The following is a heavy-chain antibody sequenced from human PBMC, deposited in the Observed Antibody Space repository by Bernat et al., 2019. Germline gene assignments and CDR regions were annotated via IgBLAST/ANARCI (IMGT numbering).Heavy chain of an antibody. V-gene: IGHV3-13*04. CDR2: IGTAGDT. Sequence: EVQLVESGGGLVQPGGSLRLSCSASGFTFSSYDMHWVRQATGKGLEWVSAIGTAGDTYYPGSVKGRFTISRENAKNSLYLQMNSLRAGDTAVYYCARVVGGYSSYDYYDYWGQGTLVTVAS. CDR3: ARVVGGYSSYDYYDY. CDR1: GFTFSSYD. D-gene: IGHD5-12*01. J-gene: IGHJ4*02.